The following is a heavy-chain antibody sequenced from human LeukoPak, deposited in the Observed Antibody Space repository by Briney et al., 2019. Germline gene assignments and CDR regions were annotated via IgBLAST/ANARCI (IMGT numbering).Heavy chain of an antibody. V-gene: IGHV3-21*01. D-gene: IGHD6-13*01. CDR2: ISSSSSYI. CDR1: GFTFSSYS. J-gene: IGHJ4*02. CDR3: ARDSAVKGISSD. Sequence: PGGSLRLSCAASGFTFSSYSMNWVRQAPGKGLEWVSSISSSSSYIYYADSVKGRFTISRDNAKNSLYLQMNSLRAEDTAVYYCARDSAVKGISSDWGQGTLVTVSS.